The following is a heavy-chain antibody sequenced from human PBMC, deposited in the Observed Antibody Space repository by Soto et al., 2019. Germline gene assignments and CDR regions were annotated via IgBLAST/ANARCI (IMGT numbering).Heavy chain of an antibody. CDR1: GVSVSSGGYY. CDR2: IYPSGTT. CDR3: ASTAYSDVWSVV. V-gene: IGHV4-31*03. Sequence: QVQLQESGPGLVKPSQTLPLTCTVSGVSVSSGGYYWTWIRQFPGKGLEWIGYIYPSGTTYHNPSLKSRASISLDTSKNQISVNLRSVTAADTAVYYCASTAYSDVWSVVWGQGTLVTVSS. J-gene: IGHJ4*02. D-gene: IGHD3-3*01.